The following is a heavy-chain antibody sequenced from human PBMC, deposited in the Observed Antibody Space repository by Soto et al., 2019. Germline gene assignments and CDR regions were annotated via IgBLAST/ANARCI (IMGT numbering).Heavy chain of an antibody. Sequence: GSGPTLVNPTQTLTLTCTFSGFSLSTSGVGVGWIRQPPGKALEWLALIYWDDDKRYSPSLKSRLTITKDTSKNQVVLTMTNMDPVDTATYCCAHFDLADTRGVPKINWFDPWGQGTLVTVSS. CDR1: GFSLSTSGVG. J-gene: IGHJ5*02. CDR2: IYWDDDK. CDR3: AHFDLADTRGVPKINWFDP. V-gene: IGHV2-5*02. D-gene: IGHD3-10*01.